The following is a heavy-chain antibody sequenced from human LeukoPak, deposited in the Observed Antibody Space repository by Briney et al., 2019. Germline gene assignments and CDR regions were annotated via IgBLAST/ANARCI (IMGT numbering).Heavy chain of an antibody. D-gene: IGHD2-21*02. Sequence: SETLSLTCTVSGGSISSYYWSWIRQPPGKGLEWIGYIYYSGSTNYNPSLKSRVTISVDTSKNQFSLKLSSVTAADTAVYYCARAVASCGGDCQSRFDYWGQGTLVTVSS. CDR1: GGSISSYY. CDR2: IYYSGST. CDR3: ARAVASCGGDCQSRFDY. J-gene: IGHJ4*02. V-gene: IGHV4-59*01.